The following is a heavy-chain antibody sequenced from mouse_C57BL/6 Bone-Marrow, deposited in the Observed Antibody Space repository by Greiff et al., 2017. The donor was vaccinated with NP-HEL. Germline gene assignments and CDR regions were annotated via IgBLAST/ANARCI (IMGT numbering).Heavy chain of an antibody. D-gene: IGHD1-1*01. V-gene: IGHV1-81*01. CDR1: GYTFTSYG. CDR2: IYPRSGTT. Sequence: VQLQQSGAELARPGASVKLSCKASGYTFTSYGISWVKQRTGQGLEWIGEIYPRSGTTYYNEKFKGKATLTADKSSSTAYMELRRLTSEDSAVYVCARSGRGTVVATPFDYWGQGTTLTVSS. J-gene: IGHJ2*01. CDR3: ARSGRGTVVATPFDY.